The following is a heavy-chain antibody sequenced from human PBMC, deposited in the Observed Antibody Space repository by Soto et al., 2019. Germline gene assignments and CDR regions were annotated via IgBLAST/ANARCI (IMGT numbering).Heavy chain of an antibody. Sequence: GGSLRLSCAASGFTVSSNYMSWVRQAPGKGLEWISIIYSAGNTYYADSVKGRFTISRDNSKNTLYLQMNSLRAEDTAVFYCAKDLDYGILTGYNDVNGMDVWGQGTTVTVSS. J-gene: IGHJ6*02. CDR3: AKDLDYGILTGYNDVNGMDV. D-gene: IGHD3-9*01. CDR2: IYSAGNT. V-gene: IGHV3-66*01. CDR1: GFTVSSNY.